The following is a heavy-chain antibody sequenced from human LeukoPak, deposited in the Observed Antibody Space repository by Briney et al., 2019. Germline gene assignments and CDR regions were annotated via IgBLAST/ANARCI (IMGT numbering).Heavy chain of an antibody. Sequence: SVKVSCKASGGTFSSYAISWVRQAPGQGLEWMGGIIPIFGTANYAQKFQGRVTITADKSTSTAYMELSSLRAEDTAVYYCARGGITGTTGFDPWGQGTLVTVSS. J-gene: IGHJ5*02. CDR2: IIPIFGTA. CDR3: ARGGITGTTGFDP. D-gene: IGHD1-7*01. CDR1: GGTFSSYA. V-gene: IGHV1-69*06.